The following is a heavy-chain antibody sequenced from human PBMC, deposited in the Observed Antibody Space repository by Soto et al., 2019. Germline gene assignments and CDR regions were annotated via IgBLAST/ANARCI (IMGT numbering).Heavy chain of an antibody. CDR1: GYSFTSYW. V-gene: IGHV5-51*01. J-gene: IGHJ6*03. Sequence: PGESLKISCKGSGYSFTSYWIGWVRQMPGKGLEWMGIIYPGDSDTRYSPSFQGQVTISADKSISTAYLQWSSLKASDTAMYYCARHRGGGDPPYSSYSYMDVWGKGTTVTVSS. CDR3: ARHRGGGDPPYSSYSYMDV. D-gene: IGHD4-17*01. CDR2: IYPGDSDT.